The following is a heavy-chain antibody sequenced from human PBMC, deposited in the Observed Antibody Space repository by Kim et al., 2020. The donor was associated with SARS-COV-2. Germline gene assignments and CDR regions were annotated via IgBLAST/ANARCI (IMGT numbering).Heavy chain of an antibody. CDR1: GFTFSSYA. CDR3: AKDLSRPSRFLEWYAGDYYYGMDV. D-gene: IGHD3-3*01. CDR2: ISGSGGST. V-gene: IGHV3-23*01. J-gene: IGHJ6*02. Sequence: GGSLRLSCAASGFTFSSYAMSWVRQAPGKGLEWVSAISGSGGSTYYADSVKGRFTISRDNSKNTLYLQMNSLRAEDTAVYYCAKDLSRPSRFLEWYAGDYYYGMDVWGQGTTVTVSS.